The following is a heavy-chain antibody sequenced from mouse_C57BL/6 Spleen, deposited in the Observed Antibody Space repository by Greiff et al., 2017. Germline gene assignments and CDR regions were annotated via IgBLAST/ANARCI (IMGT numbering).Heavy chain of an antibody. J-gene: IGHJ4*01. CDR2: INPNNGGT. Sequence: VQLKESGPELVKPGASVKISCKASGYTFTDYYMNWVKQSHGKSLEWIGDINPNNGGTSYNQKFKGKATLTVDKSSSTAYMELRSLTSEDSAVYYCARGYYGSSYAMDYWGQGTSVTVSS. V-gene: IGHV1-26*01. CDR3: ARGYYGSSYAMDY. D-gene: IGHD1-1*01. CDR1: GYTFTDYY.